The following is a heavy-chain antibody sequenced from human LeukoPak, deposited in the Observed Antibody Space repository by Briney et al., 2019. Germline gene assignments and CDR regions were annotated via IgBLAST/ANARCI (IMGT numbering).Heavy chain of an antibody. V-gene: IGHV1-3*01. D-gene: IGHD3-9*01. J-gene: IGHJ6*04. Sequence: ASVKVSCKASGYTFTSYAMHWVRQAPGQRLEWMGWINAGNGNTKYSQKFQGRVTITRHTSASTAYMELSSLGSEDTAVYYRARDDYDILTGYFRGMDVWGKGTTVTVSS. CDR3: ARDDYDILTGYFRGMDV. CDR2: INAGNGNT. CDR1: GYTFTSYA.